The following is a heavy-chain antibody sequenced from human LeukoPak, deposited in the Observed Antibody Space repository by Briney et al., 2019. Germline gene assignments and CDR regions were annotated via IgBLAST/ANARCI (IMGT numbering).Heavy chain of an antibody. J-gene: IGHJ4*02. CDR3: AKLGSSVFDYDSSGYYYVRGFDH. D-gene: IGHD3-22*01. CDR1: GFTFSSYS. V-gene: IGHV3-21*01. CDR2: ISSSSSYI. Sequence: PGGSLRLSCAASGFTFSSYSMNWVRQAPGKGLEWVSSISSSSSYIYYADSVKGRFTISRDNSKNTLYLQMNSLRAEDTAVYYCAKLGSSVFDYDSSGYYYVRGFDHWGQGTLVTVSS.